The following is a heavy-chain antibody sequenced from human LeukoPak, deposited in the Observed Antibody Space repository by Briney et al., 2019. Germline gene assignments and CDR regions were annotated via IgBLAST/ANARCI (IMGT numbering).Heavy chain of an antibody. V-gene: IGHV3-21*01. D-gene: IGHD3-22*01. Sequence: GGSLRHSCAASGFTFSSYSMNWVRQAPGKGLEWVSSISSSSSYIYYADSVKGRFAISRDIAKNSLYLQMNSLRAEDTAVYYCARDLRSDYYDSSGYPGFDYWGQGTLVTVSS. CDR2: ISSSSSYI. CDR1: GFTFSSYS. CDR3: ARDLRSDYYDSSGYPGFDY. J-gene: IGHJ4*02.